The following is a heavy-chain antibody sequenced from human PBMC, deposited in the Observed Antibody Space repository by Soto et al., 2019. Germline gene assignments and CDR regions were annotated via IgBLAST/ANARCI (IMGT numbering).Heavy chain of an antibody. CDR2: ISAYNGNT. Sequence: ASVKVACKASGYTLTSYGISWGPQAPGQGLEWMGWISAYNGNTNYAQKLQGRVTMTTDTSTSTAYMELRSLRSDDTAVYYCARDFESIQWFDPWGQGTLVTVSS. D-gene: IGHD3-9*01. J-gene: IGHJ5*02. CDR1: GYTLTSYG. CDR3: ARDFESIQWFDP. V-gene: IGHV1-18*01.